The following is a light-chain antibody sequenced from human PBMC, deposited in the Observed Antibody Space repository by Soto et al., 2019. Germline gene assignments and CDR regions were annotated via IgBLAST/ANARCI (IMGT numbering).Light chain of an antibody. J-gene: IGKJ1*01. Sequence: EVVMTQSPATLSASPGERATLSCWASETVATNLALYQQKPGQAPRLLISGASTRAAGISDRFRGSGSGTEFTLTISSLRSEDSGIYYCQQYFEWPPMTFGQGTKVEI. CDR2: GAS. CDR3: QQYFEWPPMT. V-gene: IGKV3-15*01. CDR1: ETVATN.